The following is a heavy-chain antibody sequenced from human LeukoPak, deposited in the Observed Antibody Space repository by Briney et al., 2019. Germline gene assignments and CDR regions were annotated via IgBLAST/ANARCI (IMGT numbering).Heavy chain of an antibody. D-gene: IGHD6-19*01. CDR2: INHSGST. CDR3: ARAFQYSSGWHGYAFDI. Sequence: PSETLSLTCAVYGGSFSGYYWSWIRQPPGKGLEWIGEINHSGSTNYNPSLKSRVTISVDTSKNQFSLKLSSVTAADTAVYYCARAFQYSSGWHGYAFDIWGQGTMVTVSS. J-gene: IGHJ3*02. CDR1: GGSFSGYY. V-gene: IGHV4-34*01.